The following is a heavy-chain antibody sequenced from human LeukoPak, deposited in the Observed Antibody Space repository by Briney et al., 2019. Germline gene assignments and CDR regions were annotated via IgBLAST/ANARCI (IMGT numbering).Heavy chain of an antibody. J-gene: IGHJ4*02. Sequence: GGSLRLSCAASGFSFSSYSLNWVRQAPGKGLVWVSCISSGSTYIYYADSVKGRFTISRDNAKNSLYLQMNSLRAEDTAIYYCAKRYISSLYFDYWGQGTLVTVSS. CDR1: GFSFSSYS. D-gene: IGHD6-13*01. CDR3: AKRYISSLYFDY. CDR2: ISSGSTYI. V-gene: IGHV3-21*04.